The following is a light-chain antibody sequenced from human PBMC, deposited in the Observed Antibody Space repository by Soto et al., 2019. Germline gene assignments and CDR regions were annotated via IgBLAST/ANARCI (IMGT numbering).Light chain of an antibody. CDR2: GAS. Sequence: DIQMTQAPSSLSASVGDRVIITCRASQRISNYLNWFQQRPGKAPKLLIFGASRLQSGVPSRFSGSGSGTNFTLSLNSLQPEDFATYYCQQGYSNPWTFGQGTKVDIK. V-gene: IGKV1-39*01. CDR1: QRISNY. J-gene: IGKJ1*01. CDR3: QQGYSNPWT.